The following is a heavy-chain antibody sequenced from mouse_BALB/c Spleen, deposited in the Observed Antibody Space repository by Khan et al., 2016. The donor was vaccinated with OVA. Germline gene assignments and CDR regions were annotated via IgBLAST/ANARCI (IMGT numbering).Heavy chain of an antibody. CDR2: INPTSGYT. V-gene: IGHV1-7*01. CDR3: ARDRIDY. Sequence: QVQLKQSGAELAKPGASVKMSCKASGYTFTTYWMHWVKQRPGQGLEWIGYINPTSGYTDYNQKFKDKATLTADKSSSTAYMPLSSLTSDDSAVYYCARDRIDYWGQGTTLTVSS. J-gene: IGHJ2*01. CDR1: GYTFTTYW.